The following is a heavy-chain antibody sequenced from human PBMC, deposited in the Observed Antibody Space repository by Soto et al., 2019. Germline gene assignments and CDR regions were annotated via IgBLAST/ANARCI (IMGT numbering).Heavy chain of an antibody. CDR2: ISGSGGST. CDR3: AKEIVSTRNWDYPDY. V-gene: IGHV3-23*01. Sequence: GGSLRLSCAASEFTFSSYAMSWVRQAPGKGLEWVSGISGSGGSTYYADSVKGRFTISRDNSKNTLYLQMNSLRAEDTAVYYCAKEIVSTRNWDYPDYWGQGTLVTVSS. CDR1: EFTFSSYA. J-gene: IGHJ4*02. D-gene: IGHD2-2*01.